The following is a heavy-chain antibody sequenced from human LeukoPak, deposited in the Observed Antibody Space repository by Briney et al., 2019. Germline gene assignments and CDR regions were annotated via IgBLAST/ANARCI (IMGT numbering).Heavy chain of an antibody. CDR2: INPNDGDT. Sequence: EASVKVSCKASGYTVTDYYMHWVRQAPGQGFEWMGWINPNDGDTNYAQKFQGRVTMTRDTSISTAHMEVSRLRSDDTAVYYCARANFLYCSSTTCLFDYWGQGTLVTVSS. CDR3: ARANFLYCSSTTCLFDY. D-gene: IGHD2-2*01. V-gene: IGHV1-2*02. J-gene: IGHJ4*02. CDR1: GYTVTDYY.